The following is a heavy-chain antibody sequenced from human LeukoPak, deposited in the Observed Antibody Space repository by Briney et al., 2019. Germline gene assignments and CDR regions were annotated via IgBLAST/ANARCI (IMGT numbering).Heavy chain of an antibody. D-gene: IGHD6-25*01. Sequence: SQTLSLTCTVSGGSISSGSYYWSWIRQPAGKGLEWIRRMYTSGSTNYNPSLKSRVTISVDTSKNQFSLKLSSVTAADTAVYYCARQSSSGRNWFDPWGQGTLVTVSS. CDR3: ARQSSSGRNWFDP. J-gene: IGHJ5*02. CDR1: GGSISSGSYY. V-gene: IGHV4-61*02. CDR2: MYTSGST.